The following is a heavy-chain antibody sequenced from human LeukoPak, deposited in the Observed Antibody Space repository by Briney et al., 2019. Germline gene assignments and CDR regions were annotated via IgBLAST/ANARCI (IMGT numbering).Heavy chain of an antibody. CDR2: IYTSGST. J-gene: IGHJ4*02. Sequence: SETLSLTCTVSGGSISSYYWSWIRQPAGKGLEWIGRIYTSGSTNYNPSLKSRVTMSVDTSKTQFSLKLSSVTAADTAVYYCAREANYCSGGSCYSVMVDYWGQGTLVTVSS. CDR1: GGSISSYY. D-gene: IGHD2-15*01. CDR3: AREANYCSGGSCYSVMVDY. V-gene: IGHV4-4*07.